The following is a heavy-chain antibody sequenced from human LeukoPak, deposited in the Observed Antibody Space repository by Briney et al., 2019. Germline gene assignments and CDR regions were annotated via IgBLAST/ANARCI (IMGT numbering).Heavy chain of an antibody. CDR2: IYHSGST. J-gene: IGHJ6*03. V-gene: IGHV4-38-2*02. CDR3: ARECPEGLLEYFDV. D-gene: IGHD3-3*01. CDR1: GYSISSGYY. Sequence: SETLSLTCTVTGYSISSGYYWGWVRQSPERGLEWIGSIYHSGSTYYNPALKSRVTLSMDTSKNQFSLKLSSVTATDTAVYYCARECPEGLLEYFDVWGKGATVTVS.